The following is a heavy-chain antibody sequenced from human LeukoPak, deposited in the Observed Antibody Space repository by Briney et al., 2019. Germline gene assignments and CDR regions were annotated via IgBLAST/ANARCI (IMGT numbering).Heavy chain of an antibody. J-gene: IGHJ4*02. CDR3: ARDIRRIAAAGSFDY. V-gene: IGHV1-18*01. Sequence: ASVKVSCKASGYTFTSYGISWVRQAPGQGLEWMGWISAYNGNTNYAQKLQGRVTMTTDTSTSTAYMELRSLRSDDTAVYYCARDIRRIAAAGSFDYWGQGTLVTVSS. CDR2: ISAYNGNT. CDR1: GYTFTSYG. D-gene: IGHD6-13*01.